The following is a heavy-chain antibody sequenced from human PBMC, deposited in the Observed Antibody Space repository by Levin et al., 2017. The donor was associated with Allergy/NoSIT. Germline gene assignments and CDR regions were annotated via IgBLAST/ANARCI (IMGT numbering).Heavy chain of an antibody. CDR3: ANILDGLDDAFDI. Sequence: PGGSLRLSCAASGFTFSSYAMSWVRQAPGKGLEWVSAISGSGGSTYYADSVKGRFTISRDNSKNTLYLQMNSLRAEDTAVYYCANILDGLDDAFDIWGQGTMVTVSS. D-gene: IGHD2-21*01. CDR1: GFTFSSYA. V-gene: IGHV3-23*01. CDR2: ISGSGGST. J-gene: IGHJ3*02.